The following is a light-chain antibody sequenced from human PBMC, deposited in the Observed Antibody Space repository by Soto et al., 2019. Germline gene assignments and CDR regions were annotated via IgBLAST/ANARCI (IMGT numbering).Light chain of an antibody. Sequence: EIVLTQSPGTLSLSPGERATLSCRASQSVSSSYLAWYQQKPGQAPRLLIYGASSRATGIPNRFSGSGSGTDFTLTISRLEPEDFAVYYCQKYCSSPGTFAQGTKVEIK. J-gene: IGKJ1*01. V-gene: IGKV3-20*01. CDR2: GAS. CDR3: QKYCSSPGT. CDR1: QSVSSSY.